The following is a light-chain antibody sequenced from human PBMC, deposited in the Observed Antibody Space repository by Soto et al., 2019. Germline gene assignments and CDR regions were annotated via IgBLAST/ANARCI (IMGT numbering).Light chain of an antibody. J-gene: IGLJ1*01. CDR1: SSDIGTGYA. V-gene: IGLV1-40*01. CDR3: RSFVPSLRTVV. Sequence: QSVLTQPPSVSGAPGQRVTISCTGSSSDIGTGYAVHWYQQLPGAAPQLLIFRNNNRPSGVPDRFSASTSGTSAPLAISVLPAEDEAAYFCRSFVPSLRTVVFGTGTKLTVL. CDR2: RNN.